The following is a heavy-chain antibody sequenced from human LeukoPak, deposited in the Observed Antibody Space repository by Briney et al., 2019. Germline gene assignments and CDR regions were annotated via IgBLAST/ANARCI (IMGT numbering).Heavy chain of an antibody. Sequence: GGSLRLSCAASGFTFSSYGMHWVRQAPGKGLEWVAVISYDGSNKYYADSVKGRFTISRDNAKNSLYLQMNSLRAEDTAVYYCARDPSGSYLFDYWGQGTLVTVSS. CDR3: ARDPSGSYLFDY. D-gene: IGHD1-26*01. V-gene: IGHV3-30*03. CDR2: ISYDGSNK. J-gene: IGHJ4*02. CDR1: GFTFSSYG.